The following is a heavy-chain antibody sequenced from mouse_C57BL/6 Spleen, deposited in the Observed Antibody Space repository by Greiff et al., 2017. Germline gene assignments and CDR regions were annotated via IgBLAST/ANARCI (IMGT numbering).Heavy chain of an antibody. D-gene: IGHD1-1*01. CDR3: ARRNWIIVARDYAMDY. V-gene: IGHV5-17*01. J-gene: IGHJ4*01. CDR2: ISSGSSTI. CDR1: GFTFSDYG. Sequence: EVQLVESGGGLVKPGGSLKLSCAASGFTFSDYGMHWVRQAPEKGLEWVAYISSGSSTIYYADTVKGRFTISRDNAKNTLFLQMTSLRSEDTAMYYCARRNWIIVARDYAMDYWGQGTSVTVSS.